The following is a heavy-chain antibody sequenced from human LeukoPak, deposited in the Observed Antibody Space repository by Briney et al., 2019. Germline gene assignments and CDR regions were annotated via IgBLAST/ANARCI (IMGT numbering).Heavy chain of an antibody. CDR2: IYYSGST. CDR1: GGSISSNNYY. D-gene: IGHD2-2*01. J-gene: IGHJ3*02. V-gene: IGHV4-39*01. CDR3: ARQELGYCSSSSCSRSTFDI. Sequence: SETLSLTCTVSGGSISSNNYYWGWIRQPPGKGLEWIGSIYYSGSTYYNSSLMSRVTMSVDTSKNQFSLKLNSVTAADTAVYYCARQELGYCSSSSCSRSTFDIWGQGTMVTVSS.